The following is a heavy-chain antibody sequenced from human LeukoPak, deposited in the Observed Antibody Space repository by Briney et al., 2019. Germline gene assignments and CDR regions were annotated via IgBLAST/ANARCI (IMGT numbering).Heavy chain of an antibody. Sequence: GGSLRLSCAASGFTFSSYAMNWVRRAPGKGLEWVSAISGSGGSTYYADSVKGRFTISRDKSKNTLYLQMNSLGAEDAAIYYCAKAPYYSDSSGYYYGGDYFDYWGQGTLVTVSS. J-gene: IGHJ4*02. CDR2: ISGSGGST. D-gene: IGHD3-22*01. V-gene: IGHV3-23*01. CDR3: AKAPYYSDSSGYYYGGDYFDY. CDR1: GFTFSSYA.